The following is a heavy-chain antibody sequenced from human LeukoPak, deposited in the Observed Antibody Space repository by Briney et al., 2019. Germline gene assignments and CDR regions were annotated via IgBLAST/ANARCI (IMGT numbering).Heavy chain of an antibody. Sequence: ASVKVSCKASGYTFTGYYIHWVRQAPGQGLEWMGWINPNSGGTSSAQKFQGRVTMTRDTSISTAYMDLSSLRSDDTAVYYCARDDSGWYLHYWGQGTLVTASS. D-gene: IGHD6-19*01. CDR3: ARDDSGWYLHY. CDR2: INPNSGGT. CDR1: GYTFTGYY. V-gene: IGHV1-2*02. J-gene: IGHJ4*02.